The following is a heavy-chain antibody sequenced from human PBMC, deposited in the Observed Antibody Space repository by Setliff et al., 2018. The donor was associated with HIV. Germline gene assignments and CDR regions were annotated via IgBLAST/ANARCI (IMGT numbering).Heavy chain of an antibody. D-gene: IGHD1-1*01. V-gene: IGHV3-11*01. CDR3: ARVHRGGVGRQHWRSFDY. CDR2: ISGSGSTI. J-gene: IGHJ4*02. CDR1: GFTFSDYY. Sequence: PGGSLRLSCAASGFTFSDYYMSWIRQAPGKGLEWVACISGSGSTIYYADSVKGRFTISRDNARNSLYLQMNSLRVEDTAVYFCARVHRGGVGRQHWRSFDYWGQGTLVTVSS.